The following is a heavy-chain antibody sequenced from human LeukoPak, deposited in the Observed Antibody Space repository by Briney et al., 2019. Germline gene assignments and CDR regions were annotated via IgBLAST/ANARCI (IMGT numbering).Heavy chain of an antibody. J-gene: IGHJ6*03. CDR2: ISYDGSNK. D-gene: IGHD2-15*01. V-gene: IGHV3-30*04. CDR3: AKDYPDIVVVVAAIKAYYYYYMDV. Sequence: PGRSLRLSCAASGFTFSSYAMHWVRQAPGKGLEWVAVISYDGSNKYYADSVKGRFTISRDNSKNTLYLQMNSLRAEDTAVYYCAKDYPDIVVVVAAIKAYYYYYMDVWGKGTTVTISS. CDR1: GFTFSSYA.